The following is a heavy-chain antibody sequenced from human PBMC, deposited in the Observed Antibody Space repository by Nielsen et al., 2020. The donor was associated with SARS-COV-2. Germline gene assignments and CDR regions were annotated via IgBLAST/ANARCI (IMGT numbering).Heavy chain of an antibody. CDR3: ARVNSYKSLLKGWAGMDV. J-gene: IGHJ6*02. Sequence: SVKVSCKASGGMLSSYGLTWVRQAPGQGPEWMGRIVPILGAAHYAQKFQGRVTITADKSTSTAYMELSSLRAEDTAVYYCARVNSYKSLLKGWAGMDVWGQGTTVTVSS. CDR2: IVPILGAA. CDR1: GGMLSSYG. V-gene: IGHV1-69*04. D-gene: IGHD1-14*01.